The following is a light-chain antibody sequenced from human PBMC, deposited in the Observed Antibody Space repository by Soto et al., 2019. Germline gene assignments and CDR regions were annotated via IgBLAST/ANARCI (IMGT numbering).Light chain of an antibody. CDR2: GAS. J-gene: IGKJ1*01. CDR3: QQRSSWHT. Sequence: EILLTQSPGTLSLSPWEIATLSCRASQSISSNYLAWYQQKPGQTPRLLIYGASTRAAGIPDRFSGSGSGTDFTLTITRLEPEDSAIYYCQQRSSWHTFGQGTKVDIK. CDR1: QSISSNY. V-gene: IGKV3D-20*02.